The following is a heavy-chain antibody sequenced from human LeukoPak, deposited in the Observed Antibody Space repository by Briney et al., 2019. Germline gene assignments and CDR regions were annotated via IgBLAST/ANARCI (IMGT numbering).Heavy chain of an antibody. CDR2: IYTSGST. D-gene: IGHD5-24*01. V-gene: IGHV4-4*07. CDR3: ARVGRDGYNDYLDY. CDR1: GGSISSYY. Sequence: SETLSLTCTGSGGSISSYYWSWIRQPAGKGLEWIGRIYTSGSTNYNPSLKSRVTMSVDTSKNQFSLKLRSVTAADTAVYYCARVGRDGYNDYLDYWGQGTLVTVSS. J-gene: IGHJ4*02.